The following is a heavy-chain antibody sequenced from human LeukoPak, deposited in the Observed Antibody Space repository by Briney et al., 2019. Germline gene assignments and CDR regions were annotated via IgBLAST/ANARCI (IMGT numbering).Heavy chain of an antibody. J-gene: IGHJ4*02. D-gene: IGHD2-2*01. V-gene: IGHV3-30*02. CDR2: IRYDGSNK. CDR3: AKVWRVPAAPPLPPQIDY. Sequence: GGSLRLSCAASGFTFSSYGMHWVRQAPGKGLEWVAFIRYDGSNKYYADSVKGRPTISRDNSKNTLYLQMNSLRAEDTAVYYCAKVWRVPAAPPLPPQIDYWGQGTLVTVSS. CDR1: GFTFSSYG.